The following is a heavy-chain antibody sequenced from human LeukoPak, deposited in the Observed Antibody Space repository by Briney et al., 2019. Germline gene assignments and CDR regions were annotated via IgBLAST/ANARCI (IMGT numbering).Heavy chain of an antibody. D-gene: IGHD6-13*01. CDR2: IYYSGST. CDR1: GGSISSYY. V-gene: IGHV4-59*08. CDR3: ARHSSSWSYFDY. Sequence: PSETLSLTCTGSGGSISSYYWSWIRQPPGKGLEWIGYIYYSGSTNYHPSLKSRVTILVDTSKNQFSLKLSSVTAADTAVYYCARHSSSWSYFDYWGQGTLVTVSS. J-gene: IGHJ4*02.